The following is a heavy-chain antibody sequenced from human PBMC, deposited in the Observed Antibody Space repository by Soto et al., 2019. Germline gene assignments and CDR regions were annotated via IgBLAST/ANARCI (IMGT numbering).Heavy chain of an antibody. CDR3: ARARTFGDSKQNYMDA. CDR1: EFTFSRHG. D-gene: IGHD5-18*01. Sequence: QVQLVESGGGVVQPGRSLSLSCAASEFTFSRHGMHWVRQAPGKGLQWVGVIWSDGSNEVYADSVKGRFIISRDNSKNILYLQMNSLRAEDTAVYYCARARTFGDSKQNYMDAWGTGITVTVSS. V-gene: IGHV3-33*01. CDR2: IWSDGSNE. J-gene: IGHJ6*03.